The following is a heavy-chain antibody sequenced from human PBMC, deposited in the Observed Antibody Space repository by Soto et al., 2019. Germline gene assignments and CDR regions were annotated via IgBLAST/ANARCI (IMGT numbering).Heavy chain of an antibody. D-gene: IGHD3-9*01. CDR2: IVVGSGNT. CDR3: AAVQLEYYDILTGYQGFDP. Sequence: GASVKVSCKAPGFTFTSSAVQWVRQARGQRLEWIGWIVVGSGNTNYAQKFQERVTITRDMSTSTAYMELSSLRSEDTAVYYCAAVQLEYYDILTGYQGFDPWGQGTLVTVSS. V-gene: IGHV1-58*01. CDR1: GFTFTSSA. J-gene: IGHJ5*02.